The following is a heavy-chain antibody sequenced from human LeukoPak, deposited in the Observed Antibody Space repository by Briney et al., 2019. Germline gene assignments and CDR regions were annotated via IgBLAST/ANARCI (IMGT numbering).Heavy chain of an antibody. CDR3: ARGARAGYNLEPFDY. Sequence: SETLSLTCTVSGGSITTDYWSWIRQPAGKGLEWIGRIYATGSTHYNPSLKSRVTISVDTSKNQFSLKLSSVTAADTAVYYCARGARAGYNLEPFDYWGQGTLVTVSS. V-gene: IGHV4-4*07. D-gene: IGHD5-24*01. J-gene: IGHJ4*02. CDR2: IYATGST. CDR1: GGSITTDY.